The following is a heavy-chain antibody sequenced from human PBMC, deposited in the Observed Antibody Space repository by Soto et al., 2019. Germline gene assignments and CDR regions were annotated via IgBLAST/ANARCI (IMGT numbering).Heavy chain of an antibody. J-gene: IGHJ6*02. CDR1: GFTFSSYW. D-gene: IGHD3-3*01. V-gene: IGHV3-7*01. CDR3: ARGTYYDFWSGYLVYYYYGMDV. CDR2: IKQDGSEK. Sequence: GGSLRLSCAASGFTFSSYWMSWVRQAPGKGLEWVANIKQDGSEKYYVDSVKGRFTIPRDNAKNSLYLQMNSLRAEDTAVYYCARGTYYDFWSGYLVYYYYGMDVWGQGTTVTVSS.